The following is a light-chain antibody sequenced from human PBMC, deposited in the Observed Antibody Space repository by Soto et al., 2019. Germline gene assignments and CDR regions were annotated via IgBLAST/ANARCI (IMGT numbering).Light chain of an antibody. CDR1: QTISSW. CDR3: QQYNTFST. CDR2: DVS. V-gene: IGKV1-5*01. Sequence: DIQMTQSPSTLSASVGDRVTSTCRASQTISSWLAWYQQKPGKAPKLLIYDVSSLESGVPSRFSGSGSGTDFTLTISSLQPDDFATYYCQQYNTFSTFGQGTKVDIK. J-gene: IGKJ1*01.